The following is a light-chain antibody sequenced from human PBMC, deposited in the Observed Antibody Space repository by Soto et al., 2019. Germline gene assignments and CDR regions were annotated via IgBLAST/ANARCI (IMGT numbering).Light chain of an antibody. Sequence: DIQMTQSPSSLSASVGDRVTITCRASQGISNYLAWYQQKPGKVPQLLIYGASTLQSGAPSRFSGSGSGTDFTLTISSLQPEDVAIYYCQKYDSDPFPFGPGTKVDIK. CDR1: QGISNY. V-gene: IGKV1-27*01. J-gene: IGKJ3*01. CDR2: GAS. CDR3: QKYDSDPFP.